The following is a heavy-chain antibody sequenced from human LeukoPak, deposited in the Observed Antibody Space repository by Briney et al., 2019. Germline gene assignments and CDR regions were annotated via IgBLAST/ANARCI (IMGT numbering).Heavy chain of an antibody. CDR2: INAGSGNT. Sequence: ASVKVSCKASGYTFTSYAIHWVRQAPGQRLEWMGWINAGSGNTKYSQKFQGRVTITRDTSASTVYMELSSLRSEDTAVYYCARVVMYYYDSTGLDYWGQGTLVTVSS. D-gene: IGHD3-22*01. J-gene: IGHJ4*02. CDR3: ARVVMYYYDSTGLDY. CDR1: GYTFTSYA. V-gene: IGHV1-3*01.